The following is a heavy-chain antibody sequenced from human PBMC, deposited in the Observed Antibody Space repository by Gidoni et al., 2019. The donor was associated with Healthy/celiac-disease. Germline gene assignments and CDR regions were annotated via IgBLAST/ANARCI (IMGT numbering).Heavy chain of an antibody. CDR2: ISYDGSNK. V-gene: IGHV3-30*18. Sequence: QVPLVESGGGVVQPGRSLRLSCAASGFTFSSYGRHWVRQAPGKGLGWVAVISYDGSNKYYADSVKGRFNISRDNSKNTLYLQMNSLRAEDTAVYYCAKGGSWLVLSRVSDFDYWGQGTLVTVSS. D-gene: IGHD6-19*01. J-gene: IGHJ4*02. CDR3: AKGGSWLVLSRVSDFDY. CDR1: GFTFSSYG.